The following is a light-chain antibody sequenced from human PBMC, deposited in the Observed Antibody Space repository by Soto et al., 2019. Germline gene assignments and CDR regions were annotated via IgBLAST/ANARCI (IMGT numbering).Light chain of an antibody. Sequence: DIQMNPPPSAMSASVGDRVTITCRASQGISNHLVWFQQRPGKVPKRLIYDASSLQTGVPSRFSGSGSGTDFTLTISSLQHADFATYYCLQHDSNVWTFGQGTKVEIK. CDR3: LQHDSNVWT. CDR1: QGISNH. J-gene: IGKJ1*01. CDR2: DAS. V-gene: IGKV1-17*03.